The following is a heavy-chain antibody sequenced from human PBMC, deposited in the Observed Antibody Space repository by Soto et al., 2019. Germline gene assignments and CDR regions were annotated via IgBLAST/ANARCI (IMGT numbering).Heavy chain of an antibody. D-gene: IGHD6-13*01. CDR2: IIPMFGTT. J-gene: IGHJ5*01. V-gene: IGHV1-69*01. CDR3: ARASIHGSSWYFWFDP. CDR1: GGTFSRYA. Sequence: QVQLVQSGAEVRKPGSSVKVSCKASGGTFSRYAINWVRQAPGQGLEWMGGIIPMFGTTNDAQKFKCRVTITADESTSTVYMELNTLRSEDAAVYYCARASIHGSSWYFWFDPWGQGTLVTVSS.